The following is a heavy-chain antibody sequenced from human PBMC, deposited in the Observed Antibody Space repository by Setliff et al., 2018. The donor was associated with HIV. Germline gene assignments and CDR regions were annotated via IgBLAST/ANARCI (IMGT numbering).Heavy chain of an antibody. Sequence: NPSETLSLTCTVSGDSISTDYWTWIRQPAGKGLEWIGRIYTSGSTNYNPSLKSRVTMSVDTSKNQFSLKLSSVTAADTAVYYCARLRYSVFDYWGHGTLVTVS. D-gene: IGHD3-9*01. CDR3: ARLRYSVFDY. V-gene: IGHV4-4*07. J-gene: IGHJ4*01. CDR2: IYTSGST. CDR1: GDSISTDY.